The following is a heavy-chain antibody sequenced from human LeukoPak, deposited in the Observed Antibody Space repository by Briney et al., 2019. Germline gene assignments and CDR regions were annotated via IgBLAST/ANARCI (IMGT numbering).Heavy chain of an antibody. D-gene: IGHD4-17*01. Sequence: SQTLSLTCTVSGGSISSGDYYWSWIRQPPGKGLEWIGYIYYSGSTYYNPSLKSRVTISVDTFKNQFSLKLSSVTAADTAVYYCARDSTTVAASDYWGQGTLVTVSS. V-gene: IGHV4-30-4*08. J-gene: IGHJ4*02. CDR1: GGSISSGDYY. CDR3: ARDSTTVAASDY. CDR2: IYYSGST.